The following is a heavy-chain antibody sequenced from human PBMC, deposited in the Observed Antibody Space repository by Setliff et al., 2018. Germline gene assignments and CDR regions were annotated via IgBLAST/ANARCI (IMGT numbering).Heavy chain of an antibody. CDR1: GASIGSGSHY. CDR3: ARGITYYYHMDL. CDR2: IHSSGTT. J-gene: IGHJ6*03. V-gene: IGHV4-61*02. D-gene: IGHD3-10*01. Sequence: SETLSLTCTVSGASIGSGSHYWNWIRQSADKGLEWIGRIHSSGTTNYNPSLKSRATISIDKSKNHFSLRVTSVTAADTAVYFCARGITYYYHMDLWGTGTTVTVSS.